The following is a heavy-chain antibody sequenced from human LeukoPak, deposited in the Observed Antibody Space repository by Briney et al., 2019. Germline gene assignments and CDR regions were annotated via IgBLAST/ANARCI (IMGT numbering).Heavy chain of an antibody. D-gene: IGHD6-13*01. CDR3: AKAPYSSSWFNYFDY. J-gene: IGHJ4*02. CDR1: GFTFSSYA. V-gene: IGHV3-23*01. CDR2: ISGSGGST. Sequence: GESLKISCAASGFTFSSYAMSWVRQAPGKGLEWVSAISGSGGSTYYADSVKGRFTISRDNSKNTLYLQMNSLRAEDTAVYYCAKAPYSSSWFNYFDYWGQGTLVTVSS.